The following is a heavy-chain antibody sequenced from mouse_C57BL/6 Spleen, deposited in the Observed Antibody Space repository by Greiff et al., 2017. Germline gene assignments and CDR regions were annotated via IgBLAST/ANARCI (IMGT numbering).Heavy chain of an antibody. Sequence: VQLQQPGAELVKPGASVKLSCKASGYTFTSYWMNWVKPRPGQGLEWIGMINPNYGSTNYNEKFKSKATLTVDKSSSTAYMQLSSLTSEDSAVYYCARPYGTARDYWGKGASVTVSS. D-gene: IGHD1-1*01. CDR3: ARPYGTARDY. J-gene: IGHJ4*01. CDR2: INPNYGST. V-gene: IGHV1-64*01. CDR1: GYTFTSYW.